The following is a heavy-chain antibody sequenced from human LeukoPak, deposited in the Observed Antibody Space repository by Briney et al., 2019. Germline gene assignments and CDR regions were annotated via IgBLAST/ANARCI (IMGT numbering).Heavy chain of an antibody. D-gene: IGHD6-13*01. CDR2: IYYSGST. Sequence: SSETLSLTCTVSGGSISSGGYYWSWIRQHPGKGLEWIGYIYYSGSTYYNPSLKSRVTISVDTSKNQFSLKLSSVTAADTAVYYCAREKAAAGTVGYWGQGTLVTVSS. CDR3: AREKAAAGTVGY. V-gene: IGHV4-31*03. CDR1: GGSISSGGYY. J-gene: IGHJ4*02.